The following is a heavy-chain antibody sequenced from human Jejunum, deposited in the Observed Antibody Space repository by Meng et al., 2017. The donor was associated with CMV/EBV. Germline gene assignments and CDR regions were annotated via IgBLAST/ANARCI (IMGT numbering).Heavy chain of an antibody. V-gene: IGHV3-74*01. CDR3: ARWVDY. CDR1: GFAFSRYW. J-gene: IGHJ4*02. CDR2: INSDGSKT. Sequence: SCAASGFAFSRYWMHWVRKAPGKGLVWVSHINSDGSKTNYADSVKGRFTISRDNAKNTLYLQMNSLRAEDTAVYYCARWVDYWGQGTLVTVSS.